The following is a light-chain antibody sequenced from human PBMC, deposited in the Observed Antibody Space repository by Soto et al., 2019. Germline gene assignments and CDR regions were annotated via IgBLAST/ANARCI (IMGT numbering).Light chain of an antibody. Sequence: DIVMTQSPDSLAVSLGERATINCKSSQSVLHMTDIKYNLTWYQQRAGQPPKLLINWASSRESGVPDRFSGSGSGTDFTLTISSLLAEDVAVYYCQQYHSSPWTFGQGTKVEIK. V-gene: IGKV4-1*01. CDR1: QSVLHMTDIKYN. CDR3: QQYHSSPWT. J-gene: IGKJ1*01. CDR2: WAS.